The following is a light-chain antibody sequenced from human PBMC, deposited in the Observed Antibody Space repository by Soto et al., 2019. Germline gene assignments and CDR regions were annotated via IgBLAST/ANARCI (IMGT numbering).Light chain of an antibody. CDR2: IAS. CDR3: QQTYSTPQP. J-gene: IGKJ5*01. CDR1: QSISRH. V-gene: IGKV1-39*01. Sequence: DIQVTQSPSSLSASVGDRVTITCRASQSISRHLNWYQQKPGKAPKLLINIASSLQSGVPSRFSGSGSGTDFTLTISNVQPEDFATYYCQQTYSTPQPCGQGTRLEIK.